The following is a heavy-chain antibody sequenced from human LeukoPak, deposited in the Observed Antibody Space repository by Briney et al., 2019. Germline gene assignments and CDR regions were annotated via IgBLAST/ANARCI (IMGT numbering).Heavy chain of an antibody. CDR2: ISWNSGSI. V-gene: IGHV3-9*01. CDR1: GFTFSSYA. Sequence: PGGSLRLSCAASGFTFSSYAMHWVRQAPGKGLEWVSGISWNSGSIGYADSVKGRFTISRDNAKNSLYLQMNSLRAEDTALYYCAKDKSGSYYYYYMDVWGKGTTVTISS. D-gene: IGHD3-10*01. CDR3: AKDKSGSYYYYYMDV. J-gene: IGHJ6*03.